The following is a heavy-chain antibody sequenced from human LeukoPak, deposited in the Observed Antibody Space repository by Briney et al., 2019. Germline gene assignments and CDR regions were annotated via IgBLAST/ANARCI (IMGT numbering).Heavy chain of an antibody. CDR3: ARGDRLPGYSAPVGDY. J-gene: IGHJ4*02. CDR1: GGSFSGYY. Sequence: PSETLSLTCAVYGGSFSGYYWSWIRQPPGKGLEWIGEINHSGSTNYNPSLKSRVTISVDTSKNQFSLKLSSVTAADTAVYYCARGDRLPGYSAPVGDYWGQGTLVTVSS. CDR2: INHSGST. D-gene: IGHD3-9*01. V-gene: IGHV4-34*01.